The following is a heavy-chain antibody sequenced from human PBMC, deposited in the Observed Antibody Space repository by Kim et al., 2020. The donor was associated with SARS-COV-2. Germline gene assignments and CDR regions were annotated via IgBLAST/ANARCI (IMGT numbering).Heavy chain of an antibody. J-gene: IGHJ4*02. D-gene: IGHD6-13*01. CDR3: AKGLLAAAGALDY. V-gene: IGHV3-30*02. Sequence: YEDTVKARFTIPGDDSKTPLYLQMNGQRGEDTAVYYCAKGLLAAAGALDYWGQGTLVTVSS.